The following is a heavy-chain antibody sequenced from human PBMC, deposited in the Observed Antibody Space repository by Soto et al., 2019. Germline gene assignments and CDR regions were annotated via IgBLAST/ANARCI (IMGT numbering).Heavy chain of an antibody. CDR1: GYTFTSYD. CDR2: MSPNSGNT. Sequence: ASVKVSCKASGYTFTSYDINWVRQATGQGLEWMGWMSPNSGNTSYAQKFQGRVTMTRNTSISTAYMELSSLRSEDTAVYYCARGGIGYCSGGSCPYWFDPWGQGTLVTVSS. D-gene: IGHD2-15*01. V-gene: IGHV1-8*01. CDR3: ARGGIGYCSGGSCPYWFDP. J-gene: IGHJ5*02.